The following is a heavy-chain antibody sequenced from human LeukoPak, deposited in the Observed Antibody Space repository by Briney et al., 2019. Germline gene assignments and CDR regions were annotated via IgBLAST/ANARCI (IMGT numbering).Heavy chain of an antibody. D-gene: IGHD4-11*01. J-gene: IGHJ4*01. Sequence: PGRSLRLSCAASGFIFSHYCMHWVRQPPGKGLEWVAVIWSDGSNRFYAGSVKGRFTISRDNSQNTVFLQMNSLRVEDTAMYYCARDAQRGFDYSNSLEYWGHGTLVTVSS. V-gene: IGHV3-33*01. CDR2: IWSDGSNR. CDR1: GFIFSHYC. CDR3: ARDAQRGFDYSNSLEY.